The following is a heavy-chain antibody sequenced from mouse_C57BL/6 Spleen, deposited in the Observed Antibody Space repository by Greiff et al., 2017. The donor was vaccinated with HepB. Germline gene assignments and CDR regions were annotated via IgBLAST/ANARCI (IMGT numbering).Heavy chain of an antibody. V-gene: IGHV1-26*01. CDR3: ALITTVYYFDY. Sequence: VQLKQSGPELVKPGASVKISCKASGYTFTDYYMNWVKQSHGKSLEWIGDINPNNGGTSYNQKFKGKATLTVDKSSSTAYMELRSLTSEDSAVYYCALITTVYYFDYWGQGTTLTVSS. J-gene: IGHJ2*01. CDR1: GYTFTDYY. D-gene: IGHD1-1*01. CDR2: INPNNGGT.